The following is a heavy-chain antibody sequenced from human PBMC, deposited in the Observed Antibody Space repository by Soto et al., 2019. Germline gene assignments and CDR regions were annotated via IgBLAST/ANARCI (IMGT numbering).Heavy chain of an antibody. J-gene: IGHJ3*02. CDR3: AREHLAADFWSGSRVGAFDI. CDR1: GGSISSYY. CDR2: IYYSGST. Sequence: QVQLQESGPGLVKPSETLSLTCTVSGGSISSYYWSWIRQPPGKGLEWIGYIYYSGSTNYNPSLTSRVPISVDTSKNQFSLKLSSVTAADTAVYYCAREHLAADFWSGSRVGAFDIWGQGTMVTVSS. V-gene: IGHV4-59*01. D-gene: IGHD3-3*01.